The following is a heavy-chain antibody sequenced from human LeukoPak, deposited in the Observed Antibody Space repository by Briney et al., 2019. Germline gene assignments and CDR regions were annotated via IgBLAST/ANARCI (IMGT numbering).Heavy chain of an antibody. CDR3: AKDGHTSGGNFDY. V-gene: IGHV3-30*18. J-gene: IGHJ4*02. Sequence: PGGSLRLSCAASGFTFSSYGMHWVRQAPGKGLEWVAVISYDGSNKYYADSVKGRFTISRDNSKNTLYLQMNSLRAEDTAVYYCAKDGHTSGGNFDYWGQGTLVTVPS. CDR1: GFTFSSYG. CDR2: ISYDGSNK. D-gene: IGHD2-15*01.